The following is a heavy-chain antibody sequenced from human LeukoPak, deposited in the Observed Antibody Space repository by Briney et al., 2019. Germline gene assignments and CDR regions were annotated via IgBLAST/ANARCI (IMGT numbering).Heavy chain of an antibody. CDR3: ARAPSGVVVAANNWFDP. CDR2: INAGNGNT. D-gene: IGHD2-15*01. V-gene: IGHV1-3*01. J-gene: IGHJ5*02. Sequence: ASVKVSCKASGYTFTSYAMHWVRQAPGQRREWMGWINAGNGNTKYSQKFQGRVTITRDTSASTAYMELSSLRSEDTAVYYCARAPSGVVVAANNWFDPWGQGTLVTVSS. CDR1: GYTFTSYA.